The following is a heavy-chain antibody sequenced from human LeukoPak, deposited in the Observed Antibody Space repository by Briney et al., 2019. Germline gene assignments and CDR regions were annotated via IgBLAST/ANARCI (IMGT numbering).Heavy chain of an antibody. Sequence: GGSLRLSCAASGFTFSSYAMHWVRQAPGKGLEWVAVISYDGSNKYYADSVKGRFTISRDNSKNTLYLQMNSLRAEDTAVYYCARVGYGDSDYYGMDVWGQGTTVTVSS. V-gene: IGHV3-30-3*01. CDR1: GFTFSSYA. J-gene: IGHJ6*02. D-gene: IGHD4-17*01. CDR2: ISYDGSNK. CDR3: ARVGYGDSDYYGMDV.